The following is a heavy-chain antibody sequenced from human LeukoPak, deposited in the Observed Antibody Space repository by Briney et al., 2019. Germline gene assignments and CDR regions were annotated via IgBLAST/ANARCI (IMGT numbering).Heavy chain of an antibody. CDR2: IYPADSDT. CDR1: GYSFTSYW. J-gene: IGHJ4*02. CDR3: ARASPYYYDSRGYPYFDY. Sequence: GESLKISCKGSGYSFTSYWIGWVRQMPGKGLEWMGIIYPADSDTRYSPSFQGQVTISADQSINTAYLQWSSLKASDTAMYFCARASPYYYDSRGYPYFDYWGQGTLVTVSS. V-gene: IGHV5-51*01. D-gene: IGHD3-22*01.